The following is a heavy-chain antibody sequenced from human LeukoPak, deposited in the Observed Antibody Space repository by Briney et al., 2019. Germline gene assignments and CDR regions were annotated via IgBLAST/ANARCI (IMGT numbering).Heavy chain of an antibody. CDR2: ICTSGST. Sequence: SETLSLTCAVYGGSFSGYYWSWIRQPAGKGLEWIGRICTSGSTNYNPSLKSRVTMSVDTSKNQFSLKLSSVTAADTAVYYCARGSSSSSWYGAGAFDIWGQGTMVTVSS. D-gene: IGHD6-13*01. J-gene: IGHJ3*02. CDR3: ARGSSSSSWYGAGAFDI. CDR1: GGSFSGYY. V-gene: IGHV4-59*10.